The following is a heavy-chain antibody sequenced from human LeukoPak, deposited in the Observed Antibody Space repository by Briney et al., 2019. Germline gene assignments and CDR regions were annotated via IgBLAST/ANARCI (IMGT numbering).Heavy chain of an antibody. V-gene: IGHV3-23*01. D-gene: IGHD3-3*01. Sequence: GGSLRLSCAASGFIFSNYWMTWVRQAPARGLEWVSSLRGDGETFYGDSVKGRFTLSRDESRNTVYLQMNNLRVEDTAVYFCAKASWVSSADAVLWGQGTVVTVSS. J-gene: IGHJ4*02. CDR2: LRGDGET. CDR1: GFIFSNYW. CDR3: AKASWVSSADAVL.